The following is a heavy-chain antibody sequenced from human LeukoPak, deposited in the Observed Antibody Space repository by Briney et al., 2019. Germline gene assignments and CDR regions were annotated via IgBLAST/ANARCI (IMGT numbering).Heavy chain of an antibody. CDR3: ARRGRIAVAGTAYYYGMDV. CDR2: IYPGDSDT. J-gene: IGHJ6*02. CDR1: GYSFTSYW. Sequence: GASLKISCKGSGYSFTSYWIGWVRQLPGKGLEWMGIIYPGDSDTRYSPSFQGQVTISADKSISTAYLQWSSLKASDTAMYYCARRGRIAVAGTAYYYGMDVWGQGTTVTVSS. V-gene: IGHV5-51*01. D-gene: IGHD6-19*01.